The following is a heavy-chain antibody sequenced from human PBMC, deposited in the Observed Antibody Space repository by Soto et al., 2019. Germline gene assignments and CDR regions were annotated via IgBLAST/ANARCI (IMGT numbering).Heavy chain of an antibody. J-gene: IGHJ4*02. CDR3: AKALSGSYSFDY. CDR2: INSDGSST. V-gene: IGHV3-74*01. D-gene: IGHD1-26*01. Sequence: PGGSLRLSCAASGFTFSTYWMHWVRQAPGKGLVWVSRINSDGSSTSYADSVKGRFTISRDNAKNTLYLQMNSLRAEDTAVYYSAKALSGSYSFDYWGQGTLVTVSS. CDR1: GFTFSTYW.